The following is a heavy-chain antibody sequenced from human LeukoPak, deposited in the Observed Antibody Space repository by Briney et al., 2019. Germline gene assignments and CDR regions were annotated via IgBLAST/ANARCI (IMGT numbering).Heavy chain of an antibody. CDR1: GFTFSSYA. CDR3: AKKFVGITVIAGDYFDY. Sequence: GGSLRLSCAASGFTFSSYAMHRVRQAPGKGLEWVAVISYDGSNKYYADSVKGRFTISRAKNTLYLQMNSLRAEDTAVYYCAKKFVGITVIAGDYFDYWGQGTLVTVSS. D-gene: IGHD2-21*01. CDR2: ISYDGSNK. V-gene: IGHV3-30-3*02. J-gene: IGHJ4*02.